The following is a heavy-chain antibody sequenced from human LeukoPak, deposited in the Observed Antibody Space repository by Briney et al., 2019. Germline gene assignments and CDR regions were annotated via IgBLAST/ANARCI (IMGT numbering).Heavy chain of an antibody. CDR2: IWYDGSNK. J-gene: IGHJ4*02. CDR1: GFTFSSYG. V-gene: IGHV3-33*01. Sequence: GGSLRLSCAASGFTFSSYGMHWVRQAPGKGLEWVAVIWYDGSNKYYADSVKGRFAISRDNSKNTLYLQMNSLRAEDTAVYYCARDETLVATIGPYDYWGQGTLVTVSS. CDR3: ARDETLVATIGPYDY. D-gene: IGHD5-12*01.